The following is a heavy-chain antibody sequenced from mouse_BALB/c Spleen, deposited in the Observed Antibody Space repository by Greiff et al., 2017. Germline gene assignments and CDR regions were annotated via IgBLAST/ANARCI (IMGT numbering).Heavy chain of an antibody. V-gene: IGHV3-2*02. D-gene: IGHD1-1*01. CDR3: ARWAVVDPYAMDY. CDR2: ISYSGST. Sequence: EVQLQQSGPGLVKPSQSLSLTCTVTGYSITSDYAWNWIRQFPGNKLEWMGYISYSGSTSYNPSLKSRISITRDTSKNQFFLQLNSVTTEDTATYYCARWAVVDPYAMDYWGQGTSVTVSS. J-gene: IGHJ4*01. CDR1: GYSITSDYA.